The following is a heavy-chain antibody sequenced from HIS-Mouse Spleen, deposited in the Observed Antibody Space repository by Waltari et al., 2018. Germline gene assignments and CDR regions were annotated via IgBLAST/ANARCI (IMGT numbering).Heavy chain of an antibody. CDR3: ARRSYYDSSGYSY. CDR2: INHSGST. Sequence: QSRLQRWGAGLLTHSEPLSPTPASLGGSFSGHSWAGTRQPPGRGLEWIGEINHSGSTNYNPSLKSRVTISVDTSKNQFSLKLSSVTAADTAVYYCARRSYYDSSGYSYWGQGTLVTVSS. D-gene: IGHD3-22*01. J-gene: IGHJ4*02. CDR1: GGSFSGHS. V-gene: IGHV4-34*01.